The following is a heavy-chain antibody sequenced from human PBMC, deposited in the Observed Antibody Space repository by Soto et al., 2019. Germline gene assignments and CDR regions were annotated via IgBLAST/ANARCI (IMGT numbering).Heavy chain of an antibody. CDR2: IYTTRSP. CDR1: GDSVSKYY. J-gene: IGHJ5*02. Sequence: SATLSLTCPVSGDSVSKYYWNWIRPPAGKGLEWIGRIYTTRSPNYNPSLKSRVTMSVDTSKNQFSLKLNLTSVTAADTAVYYCARSPAYGDYANLDTWGQGTLVTVSS. V-gene: IGHV4-4*07. D-gene: IGHD4-17*01. CDR3: ARSPAYGDYANLDT.